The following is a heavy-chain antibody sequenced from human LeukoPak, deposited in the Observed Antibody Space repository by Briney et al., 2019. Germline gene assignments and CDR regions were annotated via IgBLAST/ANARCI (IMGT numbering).Heavy chain of an antibody. V-gene: IGHV3-53*01. CDR3: GRTEYDTLTGYYKDC. CDR2: IYSGGST. Sequence: GGSLRLSCAASGFTVSSYYMTWVRQAPGKGLEWVSVIYSGGSTYYADSVRGRFTISSDNSKNTLYLQMSRLRAEDTAVYYCGRTEYDTLTGYYKDCWGQGTLVTVSS. J-gene: IGHJ4*02. CDR1: GFTVSSYY. D-gene: IGHD3-9*01.